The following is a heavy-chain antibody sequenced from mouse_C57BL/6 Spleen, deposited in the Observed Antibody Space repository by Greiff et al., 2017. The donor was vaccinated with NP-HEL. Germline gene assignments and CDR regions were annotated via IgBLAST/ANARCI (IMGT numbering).Heavy chain of an antibody. J-gene: IGHJ2*01. CDR2: IYPGDGET. CDR1: GYAFSSSW. CDR3: AGIDQALYYYDY. V-gene: IGHV1-82*01. D-gene: IGHD3-2*02. Sequence: QVQLQHSGPELVKPGASVTISCKASGYAFSSSWMNWVKQRPGKGLEWMGRIYPGDGETNYNGKFKGKATLTADISSSTAYMQLSSLTSEDSAVYVCAGIDQALYYYDYWGQGTTLTVSS.